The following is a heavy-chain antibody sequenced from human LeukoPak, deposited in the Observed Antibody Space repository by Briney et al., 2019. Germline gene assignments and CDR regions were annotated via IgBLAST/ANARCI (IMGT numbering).Heavy chain of an antibody. CDR3: ASFYYDSSGYYSAFDI. V-gene: IGHV1-8*01. CDR1: GYIFTSYD. CDR2: MNPNSGNT. D-gene: IGHD3-22*01. J-gene: IGHJ3*02. Sequence: ASVKVSCKASGYIFTSYDINWVRQATGQGLEWMGWMNPNSGNTGYAQKFQGRATMTRNTSISTAYMGLSSLRSEDTAVYYCASFYYDSSGYYSAFDIWGQGTMVTVSS.